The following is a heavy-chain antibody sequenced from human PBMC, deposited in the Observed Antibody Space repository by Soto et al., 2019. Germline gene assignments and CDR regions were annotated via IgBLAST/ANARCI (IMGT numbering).Heavy chain of an antibody. Sequence: QVHLVQSGAEVKKPGASVKVSCKASGYSFSTYVMHWVRQAPGQGLEWMGWINAGNGNTKYSQKFQGRVTITRDTSANTAYMELRSLRSEDTAVYYCARGATGYDDGGQGTLVTVSS. CDR1: GYSFSTYV. D-gene: IGHD1-1*01. CDR3: ARGATGYDD. V-gene: IGHV1-3*01. CDR2: INAGNGNT. J-gene: IGHJ4*02.